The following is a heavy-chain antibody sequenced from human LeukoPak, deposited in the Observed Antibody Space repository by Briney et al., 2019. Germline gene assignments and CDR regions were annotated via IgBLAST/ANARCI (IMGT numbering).Heavy chain of an antibody. CDR1: AFTFNSYV. Sequence: PGGTLRLSCAASAFTFNSYVMSWVRQAPGKGLEWVSGISGSGSVTEYADSVKGRFTISRDNAKNSLFLQMNSLRAEDTAVYYCARVLRYCSGGNCYSGGLGYMDVWGKGTTVTISS. CDR3: ARVLRYCSGGNCYSGGLGYMDV. V-gene: IGHV3-23*01. D-gene: IGHD2-15*01. J-gene: IGHJ6*03. CDR2: ISGSGSVT.